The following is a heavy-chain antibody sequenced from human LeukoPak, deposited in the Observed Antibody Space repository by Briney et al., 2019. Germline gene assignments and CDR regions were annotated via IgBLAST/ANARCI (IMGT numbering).Heavy chain of an antibody. Sequence: PGGSLRLSCVASGFTVSSNYMSWVRQAPGKGLEWVSVIYTGSYTHYADSVKGRFTISRDISKNTVYLEMNSLGAEDTAVYYCARDGTSPLWGQGTLVTVSS. J-gene: IGHJ4*02. CDR3: ARDGTSPL. V-gene: IGHV3-53*01. CDR2: IYTGSYT. CDR1: GFTVSSNY. D-gene: IGHD1-14*01.